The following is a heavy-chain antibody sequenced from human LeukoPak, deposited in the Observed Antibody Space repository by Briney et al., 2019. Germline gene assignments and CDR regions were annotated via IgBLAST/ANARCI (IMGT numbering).Heavy chain of an antibody. CDR1: GYTFTSYG. J-gene: IGHJ4*02. CDR2: ISAYSSNT. CDR3: ARARSSSQPTDY. V-gene: IGHV1-18*01. Sequence: ASVKVSCKASGYTFTSYGISWVRQAPGQGLEWMGWISAYSSNTNYALKLQGRVIMTTDTSTSTAYMELRSLRSDDTAVYYCARARSSSQPTDYWGQGTLVTVSS. D-gene: IGHD6-13*01.